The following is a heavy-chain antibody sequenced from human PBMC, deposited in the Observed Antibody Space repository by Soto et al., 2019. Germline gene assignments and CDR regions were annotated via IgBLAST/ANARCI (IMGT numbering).Heavy chain of an antibody. J-gene: IGHJ5*02. D-gene: IGHD6-13*01. CDR2: IYYSGST. CDR3: ARGSSWSDPYNWFDP. Sequence: XETLSLTFTVSGFSSSSYYWSWIRQPPGKGLEWIGYIYYSGSTNYNPSPKSRVTISVDTSKHQFSLKLSSVTAADTAVYYCARGSSWSDPYNWFDPWGPESLVT. V-gene: IGHV4-59*01. CDR1: GFSSSSYY.